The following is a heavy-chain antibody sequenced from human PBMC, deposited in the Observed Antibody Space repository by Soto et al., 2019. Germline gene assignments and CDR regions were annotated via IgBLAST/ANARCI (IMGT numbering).Heavy chain of an antibody. D-gene: IGHD3-10*01. CDR2: INHSGST. V-gene: IGHV4-34*01. Sequence: TSETLSLTCAVYGGSFSGYYWSWIRQPPGKGLEWIGEINHSGSTNYNPSLKSRVTISVDTSKNQFSLKLSSVTAADTAVYYCARGVPYYYGSGASGCFDPWGKGTLVTLS. CDR3: ARGVPYYYGSGASGCFDP. CDR1: GGSFSGYY. J-gene: IGHJ5*02.